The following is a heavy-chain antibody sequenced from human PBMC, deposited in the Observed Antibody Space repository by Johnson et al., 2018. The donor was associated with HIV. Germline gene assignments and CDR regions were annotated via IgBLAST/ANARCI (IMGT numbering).Heavy chain of an antibody. D-gene: IGHD4-23*01. CDR1: GFTFSDYY. CDR2: ISSSGSTI. Sequence: QVQLVESGGGLVKPGGSLRLSCAASGFTFSDYYMSWIRQAPGKGLEWVSYISSSGSTIYYADSVKGRFSISRDNSKNTLYLQMNSLRAEDTATYYCAKSPGKDNGGNSGGIDFWGQGTRVTVSS. J-gene: IGHJ3*01. CDR3: AKSPGKDNGGNSGGIDF. V-gene: IGHV3-11*04.